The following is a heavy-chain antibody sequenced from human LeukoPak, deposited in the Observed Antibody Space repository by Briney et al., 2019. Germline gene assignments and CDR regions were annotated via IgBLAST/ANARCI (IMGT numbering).Heavy chain of an antibody. CDR3: ARVWYSTYFDS. V-gene: IGHV3-23*01. CDR1: GFTFSGYG. J-gene: IGHJ4*02. Sequence: GGSLRLSCAASGFTFSGYGMSWVRQAPGKGLEWVSAITGITGTTYYADSVKGRFTISRDNSKNTLYLQMNSLRPEDTAVYYCARVWYSTYFDSWGQGTLVTVSS. CDR2: ITGITGTT. D-gene: IGHD6-13*01.